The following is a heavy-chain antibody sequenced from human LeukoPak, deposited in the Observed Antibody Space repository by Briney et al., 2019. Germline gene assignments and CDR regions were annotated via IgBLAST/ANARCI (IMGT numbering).Heavy chain of an antibody. J-gene: IGHJ4*02. CDR2: IWYDGSQK. V-gene: IGHV3-33*01. CDR3: ARDIASRRIDY. Sequence: GRSLRLSCAASGFTFSDHGMHWVRQAPGKGLEWVAVIWYDGSQKYYADSVMGRFTISRDNSKNTLYLQMDSLRAEDTAVYYCARDIASRRIDYWGQGTLVTVSS. CDR1: GFTFSDHG. D-gene: IGHD6-6*01.